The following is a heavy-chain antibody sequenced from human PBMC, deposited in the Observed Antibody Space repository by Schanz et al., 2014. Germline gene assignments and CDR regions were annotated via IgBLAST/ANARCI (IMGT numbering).Heavy chain of an antibody. CDR3: ARGRVLES. J-gene: IGHJ5*02. V-gene: IGHV3-7*02. D-gene: IGHD1-1*01. Sequence: EVQLVESGGGVVQPGGSLRLSCAASGFTFSNYWMTWVRQAPGKGLEWVANIKQDESEKYYVDSVKGRFTISRDNAKNSLFLQMNSLRPEDTAVYYCARGRVLESWGQGTLVTVSS. CDR1: GFTFSNYW. CDR2: IKQDESEK.